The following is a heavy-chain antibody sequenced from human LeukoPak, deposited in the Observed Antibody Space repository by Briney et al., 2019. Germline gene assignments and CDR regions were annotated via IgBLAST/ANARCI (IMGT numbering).Heavy chain of an antibody. V-gene: IGHV3-23*01. CDR1: GFTFSSYA. J-gene: IGHJ4*02. Sequence: GGSLRLSRAASGFTFSSYAMSWVRQAPGKGLEWVSGISDSGGSTYYADSVKGRFTISRDNSKNTLYLQMNSLRAEDTAVYYCVMGFYFDYWGQGTLVTVSS. CDR3: VMGFYFDY. CDR2: ISDSGGST. D-gene: IGHD2-8*01.